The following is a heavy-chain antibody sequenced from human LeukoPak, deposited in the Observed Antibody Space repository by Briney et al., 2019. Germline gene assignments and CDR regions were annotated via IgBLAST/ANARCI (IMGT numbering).Heavy chain of an antibody. CDR2: IEQDGSEK. V-gene: IGHV3-7*01. Sequence: PGGSLRLSCAASRFTFSTYWMSWVRQAPGKGLEWVANIEQDGSEKYYVDSVKGRFTISRDNAKNSLSLQMNSLRAEDTAVYYCARRAANYDFWSGYNVWGKGTTVTVSS. CDR1: RFTFSTYW. D-gene: IGHD3-3*01. J-gene: IGHJ6*04. CDR3: ARRAANYDFWSGYNV.